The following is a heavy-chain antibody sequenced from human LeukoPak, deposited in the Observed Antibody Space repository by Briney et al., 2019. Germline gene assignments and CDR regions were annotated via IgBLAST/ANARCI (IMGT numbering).Heavy chain of an antibody. Sequence: TSETLSLTCAVYGGSFSGYYWSWIRQPPGKGLEWLGEINHSGSTNYNPSLKSRVTISVDTSKNQFSLKLSSVTAADTAVYYCARALGYCSSTSCYEGYYYYDMDVWGQGTTVTVSS. V-gene: IGHV4-34*01. CDR2: INHSGST. CDR1: GGSFSGYY. D-gene: IGHD2-2*01. J-gene: IGHJ6*02. CDR3: ARALGYCSSTSCYEGYYYYDMDV.